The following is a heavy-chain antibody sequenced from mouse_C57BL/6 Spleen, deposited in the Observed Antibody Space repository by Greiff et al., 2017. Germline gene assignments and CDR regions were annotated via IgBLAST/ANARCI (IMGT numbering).Heavy chain of an antibody. Sequence: QVQLQQPGAELVKPGASVKLSCKASGYTFTSYWMHWVKQRPGQGLEWIGMIHPNSGSTNYNEKFKSKATLTVDKSSSTAYMQLSSLTSEESAVYYCARSAYYYGSSYGYAMDDWGQGTSVTVST. CDR3: ARSAYYYGSSYGYAMDD. D-gene: IGHD1-1*01. CDR1: GYTFTSYW. CDR2: IHPNSGST. J-gene: IGHJ4*01. V-gene: IGHV1-64*01.